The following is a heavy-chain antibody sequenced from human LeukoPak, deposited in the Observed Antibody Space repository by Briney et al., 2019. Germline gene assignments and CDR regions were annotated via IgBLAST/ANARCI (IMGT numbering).Heavy chain of an antibody. CDR3: VIYGEGYFDY. J-gene: IGHJ4*02. Sequence: GGSLRLSCAASGFTFSSYAMSWVRQAPGKGLEWVSGLSATGSSTYYADSVKGRFTISRDNSKNTLHLQMSSLRAVDTAVYYSVIYGEGYFDYWGQGTLVTVSS. CDR1: GFTFSSYA. CDR2: LSATGSST. V-gene: IGHV3-23*01. D-gene: IGHD4-17*01.